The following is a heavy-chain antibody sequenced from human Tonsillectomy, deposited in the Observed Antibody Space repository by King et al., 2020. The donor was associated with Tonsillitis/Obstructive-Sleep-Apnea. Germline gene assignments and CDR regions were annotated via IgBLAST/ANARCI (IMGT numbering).Heavy chain of an antibody. CDR2: IGSSDTV. V-gene: IGHV3-48*03. Sequence: VQLVESGGGFIQPGGSLRLSCAAYGFTCSSYEMNWVRQAPGKGLEWVSYIGSSDTVYYADSVKGRFTISRDNAKNSLYLQMNSLGTEDTAVYYCARAENFWSAPFDYWGQGTLVTVSS. D-gene: IGHD3-3*01. CDR1: GFTCSSYE. J-gene: IGHJ4*02. CDR3: ARAENFWSAPFDY.